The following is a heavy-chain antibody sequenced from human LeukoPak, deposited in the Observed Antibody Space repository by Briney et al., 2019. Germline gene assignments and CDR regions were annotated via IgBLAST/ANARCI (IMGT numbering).Heavy chain of an antibody. D-gene: IGHD3-3*01. V-gene: IGHV4-39*07. CDR3: ARVGRYYDFWSGYPRGGYFDY. J-gene: IGHJ4*02. CDR2: IYYNGTT. Sequence: SETLSLTCTVSVDSIKSSSDYWAWVRQPPGKGLEWFASIYYNGTTYYNRSLKSRVTISLDKSRNQHSLKLSSVTAAHTAVYYCARVGRYYDFWSGYPRGGYFDYWGQGTLVTVSS. CDR1: VDSIKSSSDY.